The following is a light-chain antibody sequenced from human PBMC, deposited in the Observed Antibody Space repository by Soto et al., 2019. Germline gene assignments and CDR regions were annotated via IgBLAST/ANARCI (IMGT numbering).Light chain of an antibody. Sequence: LAPGESATLSCRASERVSTNLAWYQQTPGQAPRLLIYSASRRPTDIPVRFSGSGSGAEFTLTISSLQSEDFAIYYCQQYNNLPPTFGQGTKVDIK. V-gene: IGKV3-15*01. CDR3: QQYNNLPPT. CDR1: ERVSTN. J-gene: IGKJ1*01. CDR2: SAS.